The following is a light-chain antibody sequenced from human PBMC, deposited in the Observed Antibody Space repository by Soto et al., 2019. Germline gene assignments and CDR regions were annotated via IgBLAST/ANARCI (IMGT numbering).Light chain of an antibody. CDR3: QQSYSTPLT. V-gene: IGKV1-39*01. J-gene: IGKJ4*01. CDR1: QSISSY. CDR2: AAS. Sequence: DIQMTQSPSSLSASVGGGGTITCRASQSISSYLNWYQQKPGKAPKLLIYAASSLQSGVPSRFSGSGSGTDFTLTISSLQPEDFATYYCQQSYSTPLTFGGGTKVDIK.